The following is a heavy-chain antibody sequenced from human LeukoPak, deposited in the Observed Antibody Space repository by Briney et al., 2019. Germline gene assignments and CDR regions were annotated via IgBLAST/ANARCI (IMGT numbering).Heavy chain of an antibody. CDR1: GAPISRFY. J-gene: IGHJ4*02. CDR2: IYNGVPT. CDR3: VQTTGWPGFGY. D-gene: IGHD6-19*01. V-gene: IGHV4-4*09. Sequence: SETLSLICTASGAPISRFYWNWVRQPPGKGLEWIGNIYNGVPTFFNPSLKSRVTLSVDTSKTQFSLQLASVTAADTAVYYCVQTTGWPGFGYWGQGILVTVSS.